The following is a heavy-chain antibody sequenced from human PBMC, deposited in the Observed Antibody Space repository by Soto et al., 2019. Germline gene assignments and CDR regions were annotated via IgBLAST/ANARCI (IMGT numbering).Heavy chain of an antibody. D-gene: IGHD6-6*01. J-gene: IGHJ4*02. CDR3: AKGHPPLIVARPPDH. CDR2: IVIGSDYT. V-gene: IGHV3-11*06. Sequence: PRGPLRRSCAASVFTFSDYYMTWIRQAPGKGLEWVSYIVIGSDYTNYADSVKGRFTVSRDNSKNTLYLQMNSLRTEDTALYYCAKGHPPLIVARPPDHWGPGTLVTVSS. CDR1: VFTFSDYY.